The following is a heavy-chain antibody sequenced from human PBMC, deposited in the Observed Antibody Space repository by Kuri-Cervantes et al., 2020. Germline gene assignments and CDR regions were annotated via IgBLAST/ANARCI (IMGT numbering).Heavy chain of an antibody. CDR1: GYTFTSYY. CDR2: INPSGGSK. D-gene: IGHD2-21*02. Sequence: ASVKVSCKASGYTFTSYYMHWVRQAPGQELEWMGIINPSGGSKRYAQKFQGRVTKNRDTSTSKVYMELSSLRSEDTAVYYCARYPCCGDCYSGDAFDIWGKGTMVTVSS. J-gene: IGHJ3*02. V-gene: IGHV1-46*01. CDR3: ARYPCCGDCYSGDAFDI.